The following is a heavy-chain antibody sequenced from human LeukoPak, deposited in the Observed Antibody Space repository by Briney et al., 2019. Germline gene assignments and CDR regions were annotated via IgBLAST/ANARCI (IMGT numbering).Heavy chain of an antibody. Sequence: GASVKVSCKASGYTFTSYDINWVRQATGQGLEWMGWMNPNSGNTGYAQKFQGRVTITRNTPISTAYMELSSLRPEDTAVYYCARGSGYCTNGVCPARGYFDYWGQGTLVTVSS. CDR3: ARGSGYCTNGVCPARGYFDY. CDR2: MNPNSGNT. CDR1: GYTFTSYD. V-gene: IGHV1-8*03. J-gene: IGHJ4*02. D-gene: IGHD2-8*01.